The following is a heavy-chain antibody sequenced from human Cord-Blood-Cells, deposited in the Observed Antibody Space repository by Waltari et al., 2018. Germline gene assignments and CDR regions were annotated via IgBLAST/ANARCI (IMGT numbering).Heavy chain of an antibody. CDR3: ARGDYYGSGSYYKFVY. J-gene: IGHJ4*02. CDR1: GGSIISGGYY. V-gene: IGHV4-31*03. CDR2: IYYRGST. D-gene: IGHD3-10*01. Sequence: QVQLQESGPGLVKSSQTLSPPGTVPGGSIISGGYYWSCIRQHPGKGLEWIGYIYYRGSTYYNPSLKSRVTISVDTSKNQFSLKLSSVTAADTAVYYCARGDYYGSGSYYKFVYWGQGTLVTVSS.